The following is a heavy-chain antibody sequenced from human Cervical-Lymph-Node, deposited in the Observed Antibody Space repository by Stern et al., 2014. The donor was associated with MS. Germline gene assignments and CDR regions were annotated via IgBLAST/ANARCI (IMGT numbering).Heavy chain of an antibody. J-gene: IGHJ4*02. CDR1: GFTFRSYS. CDR2: ISSGSSYI. V-gene: IGHV3-21*01. CDR3: ARYQYYYDSSGFDY. Sequence: EVQLVESGGGLVKPGGSLRLSCAASGFTFRSYSMNWVRQAPGKGLEWVSSISSGSSYIYYADSVKGRFTISRDNAKNSLYLQMNSLRAEDTAVYYCARYQYYYDSSGFDYWGQGTLVTVSS. D-gene: IGHD3-22*01.